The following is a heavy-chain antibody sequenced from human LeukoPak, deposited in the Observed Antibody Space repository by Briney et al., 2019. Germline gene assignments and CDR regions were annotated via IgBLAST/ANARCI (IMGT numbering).Heavy chain of an antibody. V-gene: IGHV3-7*01. CDR1: GFTFSSYW. Sequence: GGSLRLSCAASGFTFSSYWMSWVRQAPGGGREWVANIKQDGREKYYVDCVEGRFSISRDNAKNSLYLQMNSLRAEDTAVYYCARVLLYDSSGDYYLLPCYFDYWGQGTLVTVSS. CDR3: ARVLLYDSSGDYYLLPCYFDY. J-gene: IGHJ4*02. D-gene: IGHD3-22*01. CDR2: IKQDGREK.